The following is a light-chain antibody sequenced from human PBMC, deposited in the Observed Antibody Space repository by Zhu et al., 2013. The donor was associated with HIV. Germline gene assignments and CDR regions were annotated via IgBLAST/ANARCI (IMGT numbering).Light chain of an antibody. J-gene: IGKJ2*01. V-gene: IGKV3D-20*02. CDR2: GAS. Sequence: DIVLTQSPGTLSLSPGERATLSCGASQTVSSRYITWYQQQPGQAPRLLIYGASSRAPGIPDRFSGSGSGTDFTLTISSLEPEDVAVYFCQHRSEGPPYTFGPGTKLEIK. CDR1: QTVSSRY. CDR3: QHRSEGPPYT.